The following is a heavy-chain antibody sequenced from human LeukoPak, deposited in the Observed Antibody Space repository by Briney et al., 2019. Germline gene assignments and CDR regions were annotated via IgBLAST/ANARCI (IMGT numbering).Heavy chain of an antibody. CDR2: IYTSGST. J-gene: IGHJ4*02. V-gene: IGHV4-59*10. D-gene: IGHD3-22*01. CDR1: GGSFSGYF. CDR3: ARGQNYYDSPNFDY. Sequence: SETLSLTCAVYGGSFSGYFWSWIRQPAGKGLEWIGRIYTSGSTNYNPSLKSRVTMSVDTSKNQFSLKLSSVTAADTAVYYCARGQNYYDSPNFDYWGQGTLVTVSS.